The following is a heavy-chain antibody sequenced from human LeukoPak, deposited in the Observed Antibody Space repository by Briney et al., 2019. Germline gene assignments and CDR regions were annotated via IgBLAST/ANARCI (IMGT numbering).Heavy chain of an antibody. Sequence: ASVKGSCKASGYTLTSYDINWVRQATGQGLEWMGWMNPNSGNTGYAQKVQGRVTMTRNTSISTAYMELSSLRSEDTAVYYRARGYSRQTFDYWGQGTLVTVSS. CDR3: ARGYSRQTFDY. D-gene: IGHD2-21*01. CDR1: GYTLTSYD. CDR2: MNPNSGNT. V-gene: IGHV1-8*01. J-gene: IGHJ4*02.